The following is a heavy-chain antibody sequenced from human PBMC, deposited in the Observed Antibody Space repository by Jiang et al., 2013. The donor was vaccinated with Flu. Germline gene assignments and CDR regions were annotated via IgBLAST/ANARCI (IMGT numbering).Heavy chain of an antibody. V-gene: IGHV4-59*12. CDR1: GGFIGSYY. CDR2: FIIVGPP. J-gene: IGHJ2*01. Sequence: GPGLVKPSETLSLTCNVSGGFIGSYYWSWIRQAPGKGLEWIGYFIIVGPPITTLLKSRVTLSVDRSKNQFSLRLSAVTAADTAVYYCARDRFD. CDR3: ARDRFD.